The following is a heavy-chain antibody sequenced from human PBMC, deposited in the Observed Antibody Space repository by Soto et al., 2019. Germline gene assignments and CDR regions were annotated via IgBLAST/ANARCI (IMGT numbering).Heavy chain of an antibody. V-gene: IGHV3-73*01. CDR2: IRSKANSYAT. CDR3: TRQGDTAMVTYYYYYYGMDV. Sequence: PGESLKISCAASGFTFSGSAMHWVRQASGKGLEWVGRIRSKANSYATAYAASVKGRFTISRDDSKNTAYLQMNSLKTEDTAVYYCTRQGDTAMVTYYYYYYGMDVWGQGTTVTVSS. CDR1: GFTFSGSA. D-gene: IGHD5-18*01. J-gene: IGHJ6*02.